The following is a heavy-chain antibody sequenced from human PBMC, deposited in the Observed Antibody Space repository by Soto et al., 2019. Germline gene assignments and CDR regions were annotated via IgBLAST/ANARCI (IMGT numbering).Heavy chain of an antibody. J-gene: IGHJ5*02. CDR2: INAGNGDT. Sequence: QVQLVQSGAEVKKPGASVKISCKASGYTFSSYSMHWVRQAPGQGLEWMGYINAGNGDTGYSQKFQDRLTIIRDTSTTTDSMQLGSLRSDDTAVYYCARGHESGSYLIDTWGQRVLVTVSS. V-gene: IGHV1-3*01. D-gene: IGHD3-10*01. CDR3: ARGHESGSYLIDT. CDR1: GYTFSSYS.